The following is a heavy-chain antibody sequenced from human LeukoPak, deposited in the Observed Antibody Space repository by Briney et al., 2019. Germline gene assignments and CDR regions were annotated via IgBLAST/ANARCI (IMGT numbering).Heavy chain of an antibody. V-gene: IGHV1-2*02. CDR2: NNPNSGGT. D-gene: IGHD3-16*01. J-gene: IGHJ4*02. Sequence: ASVKVSCKASGYTFTGYYMHWVRQAPGQGLEWMGWNNPNSGGTNYAQKFQGRVTMTRDTSISTAYMELSRLRSDDTAVYYCARELRGGSPQFDYWGQGTLVTVSS. CDR1: GYTFTGYY. CDR3: ARELRGGSPQFDY.